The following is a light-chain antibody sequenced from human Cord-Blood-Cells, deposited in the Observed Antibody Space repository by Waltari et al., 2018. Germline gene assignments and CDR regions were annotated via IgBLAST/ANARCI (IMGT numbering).Light chain of an antibody. CDR1: SSDVGGYNY. CDR3: CSYAGSYTHVV. Sequence: SALTQPRSVSGSPGQSVTISCTGTSSDVGGYNYVSWYQQHPGKAPKLMIYDVTKRPSGVPDRFSGSKSGNTASLTISGLQAEDEADYYCCSYAGSYTHVVFG. V-gene: IGLV2-11*01. CDR2: DVT. J-gene: IGLJ2*01.